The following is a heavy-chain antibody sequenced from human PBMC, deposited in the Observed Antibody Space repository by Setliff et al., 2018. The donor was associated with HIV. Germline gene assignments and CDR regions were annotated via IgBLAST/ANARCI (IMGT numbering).Heavy chain of an antibody. CDR1: GGSFSGYY. CDR3: ARLVPPYYTVMARDY. J-gene: IGHJ4*02. D-gene: IGHD5-18*01. V-gene: IGHV4-34*01. CDR2: INHSGST. Sequence: SETLSLTCTVSGGSFSGYYWSWIRQPPGKGLEWIGEINHSGSTNYNPSLQSRVTISVATSKNRFSLKLSSVTAADTAVYYCARLVPPYYTVMARDYWGQGTLVTVSS.